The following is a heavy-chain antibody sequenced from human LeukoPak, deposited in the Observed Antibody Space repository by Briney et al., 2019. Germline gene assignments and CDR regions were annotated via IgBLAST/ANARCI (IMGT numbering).Heavy chain of an antibody. CDR2: IHYSGST. V-gene: IGHV4-59*01. J-gene: IGHJ6*02. D-gene: IGHD4-23*01. Sequence: KPSETLSLTCTVSGGPISNYYWSWIRQPPGKGLEWIGYIHYSGSTNYNPSLKSRVTISVDTSKNQLSLKLTSMTAADTAVYYCARELGATVVNYGMDVWGQGTTVTVSS. CDR1: GGPISNYY. CDR3: ARELGATVVNYGMDV.